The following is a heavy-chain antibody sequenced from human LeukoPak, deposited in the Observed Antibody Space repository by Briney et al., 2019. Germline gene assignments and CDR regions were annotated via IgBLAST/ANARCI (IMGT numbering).Heavy chain of an antibody. V-gene: IGHV3-23*01. Sequence: GGSLRLSCAASGFTFSTYAMTWVRQASGKGLEWVSIISGSGDTTFYADSVKGRFTISRDNSKNTLYLQMNSLRAEDTAVYYCAKDRNGYSSGWYPIDYWGQGTLVTVSS. CDR1: GFTFSTYA. CDR2: ISGSGDTT. D-gene: IGHD6-19*01. J-gene: IGHJ4*02. CDR3: AKDRNGYSSGWYPIDY.